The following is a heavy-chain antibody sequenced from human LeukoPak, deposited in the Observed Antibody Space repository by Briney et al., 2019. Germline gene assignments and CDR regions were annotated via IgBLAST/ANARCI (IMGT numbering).Heavy chain of an antibody. J-gene: IGHJ4*02. CDR1: GFTFISHA. V-gene: IGHV3-23*01. CDR3: AKADYSNYAYYFDY. Sequence: GGSLRLSCAASGFTFISHAMSWVRQAPGKGLEWVSAISGSGGSTYYADSVKGRFTISRDNSKNTLYLQMNSLRAEDTAVYYCAKADYSNYAYYFDYWGQGTLVTVSS. CDR2: ISGSGGST. D-gene: IGHD4-11*01.